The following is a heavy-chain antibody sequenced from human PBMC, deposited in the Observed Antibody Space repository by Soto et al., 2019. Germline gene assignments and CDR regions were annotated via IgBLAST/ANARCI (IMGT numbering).Heavy chain of an antibody. D-gene: IGHD6-13*01. CDR3: ARDESIAAAGYVDYFDY. Sequence: GGSLRLSCAASGFTFSSYSMNWVRQAPGKGLEWVSYISSSSTIYYADSVKGRFTISRDNAKNSLYLQMNSLRAEDTAVYYCARDESIAAAGYVDYFDYWGQGTLVTVSS. V-gene: IGHV3-48*01. J-gene: IGHJ4*02. CDR1: GFTFSSYS. CDR2: ISSSSTI.